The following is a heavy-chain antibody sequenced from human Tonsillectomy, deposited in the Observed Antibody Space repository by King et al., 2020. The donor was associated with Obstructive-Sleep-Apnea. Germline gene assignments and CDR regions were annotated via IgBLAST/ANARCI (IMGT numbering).Heavy chain of an antibody. D-gene: IGHD3-16*01. CDR2: ISSSSSTI. CDR3: GSYGGSQKDY. J-gene: IGHJ4*02. Sequence: VQLVESGGGLVQPGGSLRLSCAASGFTFSSYSMNWVRQAPGKGLEWVSYISSSSSTIYYADSVKGRFTISRDNAKNSLYLQMNSLRAEDTAVYYCGSYGGSQKDYWGKGTLFTASS. CDR1: GFTFSSYS. V-gene: IGHV3-48*04.